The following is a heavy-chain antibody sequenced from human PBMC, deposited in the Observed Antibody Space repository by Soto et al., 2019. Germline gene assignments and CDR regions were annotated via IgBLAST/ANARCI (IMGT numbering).Heavy chain of an antibody. D-gene: IGHD1-26*01. Sequence: SLRLSCAASGFTFSSYAMSWVRQAPGKGLEWVSAISGSGGSTYYADSVKGRFTISRDNSKNTLYPQMNSLRAEDTAVYYCAKVQRGYSGSYYGAFDIWGQGTMVTVSS. V-gene: IGHV3-23*01. CDR3: AKVQRGYSGSYYGAFDI. CDR2: ISGSGGST. CDR1: GFTFSSYA. J-gene: IGHJ3*02.